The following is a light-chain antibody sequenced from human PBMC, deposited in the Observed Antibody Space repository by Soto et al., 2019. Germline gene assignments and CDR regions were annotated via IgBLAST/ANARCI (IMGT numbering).Light chain of an antibody. Sequence: DIQLTHSPSSLSASIGDRVTIICRASQSISGYLNWYQQKPGKAPKPLIYAASSLQSGVPSRFSGSESGTDFTLTITSLQPEDFATYYCQQGYSNRIPFGQGTRLEIK. J-gene: IGKJ5*01. CDR1: QSISGY. CDR3: QQGYSNRIP. CDR2: AAS. V-gene: IGKV1-39*01.